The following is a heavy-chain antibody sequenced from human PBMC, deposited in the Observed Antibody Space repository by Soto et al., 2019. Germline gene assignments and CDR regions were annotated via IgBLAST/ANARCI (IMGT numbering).Heavy chain of an antibody. Sequence: SVKVSCKASGGAFSSYAISWVRQAPGQGLEWMGGIIPIFGTANYAQKFQGRVTITADESTSTAYMELSSLRSEDTAVYYCARDGVYSSSWYFGIWGQGTTVTVSS. CDR3: ARDGVYSSSWYFGI. D-gene: IGHD6-13*01. J-gene: IGHJ3*02. CDR2: IIPIFGTA. CDR1: GGAFSSYA. V-gene: IGHV1-69*13.